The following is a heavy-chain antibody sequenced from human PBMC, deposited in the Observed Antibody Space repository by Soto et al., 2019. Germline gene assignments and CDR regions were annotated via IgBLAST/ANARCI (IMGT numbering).Heavy chain of an antibody. CDR1: GFSLSTFGMG. CDR2: IYWNDDK. D-gene: IGHD4-4*01. V-gene: IGHV2-5*01. Sequence: SGPTLVNPTQTLTLTCTFSGFSLSTFGMGVGWIRQPPGKALEWLALIYWNDDKRYSPSLNSRLTIAKDTSKNLVVLTMTNVDPVDAATYYCVNSPDSSPSVYWGQGTLVTVSS. CDR3: VNSPDSSPSVY. J-gene: IGHJ4*02.